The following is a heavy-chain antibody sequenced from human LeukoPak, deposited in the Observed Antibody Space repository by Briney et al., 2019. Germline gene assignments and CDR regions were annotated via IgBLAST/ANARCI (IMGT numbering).Heavy chain of an antibody. D-gene: IGHD4-23*01. Sequence: PSETLSLTCAVYGGSFSGYYWSWIRQPPGKGLEWIGEINHSGSTNYNPSLKSRVTISVDTSKNQFSLKLSSVTAADTAVYYCAREVTPYYWGQGTLVTVSS. V-gene: IGHV4-34*01. CDR2: INHSGST. CDR3: AREVTPYY. J-gene: IGHJ4*02. CDR1: GGSFSGYY.